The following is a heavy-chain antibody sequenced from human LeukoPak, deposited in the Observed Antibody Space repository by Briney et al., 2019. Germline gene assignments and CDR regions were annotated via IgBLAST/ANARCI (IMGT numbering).Heavy chain of an antibody. CDR2: IYPGDSDT. CDR1: GYSFTSYW. CDR3: ARQMRLSPELWFGELLPTDAFDI. J-gene: IGHJ3*02. D-gene: IGHD3-10*01. V-gene: IGHV5-51*01. Sequence: PGESLKISCKGSGYSFTSYWIGWVRQMPGKGLEWMGIIYPGDSDTRYSPSFQGQVTISADKSISPAYLQWSSLKASDTAMYYCARQMRLSPELWFGELLPTDAFDIWGQGTMVTVSS.